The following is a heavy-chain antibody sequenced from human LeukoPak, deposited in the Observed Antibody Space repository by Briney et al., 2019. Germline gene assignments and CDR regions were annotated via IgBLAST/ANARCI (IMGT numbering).Heavy chain of an antibody. Sequence: PSETLSLTCTVSGGSISSYYWSWIRQPPGKGLEWIGYIYYSGSTNYNPSLKSRVTISVDTSKNQFSLKLSSVTAADTAVYYCARHMVRGVPDAFDIWGQGTMVTVSS. CDR2: IYYSGST. J-gene: IGHJ3*02. CDR3: ARHMVRGVPDAFDI. D-gene: IGHD3-10*01. V-gene: IGHV4-59*08. CDR1: GGSISSYY.